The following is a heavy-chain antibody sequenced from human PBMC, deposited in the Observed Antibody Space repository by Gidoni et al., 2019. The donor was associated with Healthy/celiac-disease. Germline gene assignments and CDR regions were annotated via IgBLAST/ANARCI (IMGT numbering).Heavy chain of an antibody. Sequence: QVQLQQWGAGLLKPSETLSPTCAVYGGPFSGYYWSWLRQPPGQGLEWIGEINHSGSTNYNPSLKSRVTISVDTSKNQFSLKLSSVTAADTAVYYCARGGGIAVPLYYFDYWGQGTLVTVSS. CDR2: INHSGST. CDR3: ARGGGIAVPLYYFDY. J-gene: IGHJ4*02. V-gene: IGHV4-34*01. D-gene: IGHD6-19*01. CDR1: GGPFSGYY.